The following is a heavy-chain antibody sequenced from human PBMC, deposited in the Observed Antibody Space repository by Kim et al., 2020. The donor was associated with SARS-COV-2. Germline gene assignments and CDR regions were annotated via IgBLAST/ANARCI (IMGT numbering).Heavy chain of an antibody. J-gene: IGHJ5*02. CDR2: IYYSGST. D-gene: IGHD3-10*01. V-gene: IGHV4-59*08. CDR3: ARYKLVRGPTAGWFDP. Sequence: SETLSLTCTVSGGSISSYYWSWIRQPPGKGLEWIGYIYYSGSTNYNPSLKSRVTISVATSKNQFSLKLSSVTAADTAVYYCARYKLVRGPTAGWFDPWGQGTLVTVSS. CDR1: GGSISSYY.